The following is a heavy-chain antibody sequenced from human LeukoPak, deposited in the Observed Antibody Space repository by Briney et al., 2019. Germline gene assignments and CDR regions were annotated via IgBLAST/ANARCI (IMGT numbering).Heavy chain of an antibody. D-gene: IGHD1-26*01. CDR2: IYSGGST. J-gene: IGHJ4*02. CDR1: GFTVSSNY. CDR3: ARELLGFVDY. Sequence: GGSLRLSCAASGFTVSSNYMSWVRQAPGKGLEWVSVIYSGGSTYYADSMKGRFTISRDNSKNTLYLQMNSLRAEDTAVYYCARELLGFVDYWGQGTLVTVSS. V-gene: IGHV3-66*02.